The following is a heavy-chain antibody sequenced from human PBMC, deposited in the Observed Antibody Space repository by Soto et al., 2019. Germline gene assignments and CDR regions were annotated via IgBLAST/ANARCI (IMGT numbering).Heavy chain of an antibody. Sequence: QITLKESGPTLVKPTQTLTLTCTFSGFSLSTSGVGVGWIRQPPGKALEWLELIYWDDDKRYSPSLKSRLTITNHTSKNHVVLTMTNMDPVDTATYYCARRSVSGWYNCFDPWGHRTLVTVSS. CDR1: GFSLSTSGVG. D-gene: IGHD6-19*01. V-gene: IGHV2-5*02. CDR3: ARRSVSGWYNCFDP. CDR2: IYWDDDK. J-gene: IGHJ5*02.